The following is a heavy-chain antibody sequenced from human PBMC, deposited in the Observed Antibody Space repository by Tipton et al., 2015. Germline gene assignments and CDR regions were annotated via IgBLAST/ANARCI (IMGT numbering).Heavy chain of an antibody. CDR2: IYYSGST. V-gene: IGHV4-39*07. J-gene: IGHJ4*02. D-gene: IGHD6-19*01. CDR1: GGSISSGGYY. Sequence: TLSLTCTVSGGSISSGGYYWGWIRQSPGKGLQWIGSIYYSGSTYYNPSLKSRITLSLDTSKNQFSLRLSSVTAADTAVYYCAGTTVVGHTGLGVDYWGQGTLVTVSS. CDR3: AGTTVVGHTGLGVDY.